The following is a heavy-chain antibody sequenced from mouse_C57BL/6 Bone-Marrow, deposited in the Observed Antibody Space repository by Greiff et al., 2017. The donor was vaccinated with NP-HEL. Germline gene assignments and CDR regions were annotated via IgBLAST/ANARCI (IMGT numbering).Heavy chain of an antibody. Sequence: QVQLQQPGAELVKPGASVKISCKASGYTFTSYWITWVKQRPGQGLEWIGDIYPGSGSTNYNEKFKSKATLTVDTSSSTAYMQLSSLTSEDSAVYYCARQGRYYYGSTWFAYWGQGTLVTVSA. CDR1: GYTFTSYW. CDR2: IYPGSGST. D-gene: IGHD1-1*01. J-gene: IGHJ3*01. CDR3: ARQGRYYYGSTWFAY. V-gene: IGHV1-55*01.